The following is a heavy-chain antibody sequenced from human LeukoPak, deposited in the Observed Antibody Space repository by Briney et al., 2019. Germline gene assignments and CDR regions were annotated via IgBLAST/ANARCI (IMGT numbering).Heavy chain of an antibody. CDR3: ARGLSSDY. V-gene: IGHV4-59*08. CDR1: GGSISSYY. Sequence: SETLSLTCTVSGGSISSYYWSWIRQPPGKGLEWIGYIYYSGSTYYNPSLKSRVTISVDTSKNQFSLKLSSVTAADTAVYYCARGLSSDYWGQGTLVTVSS. J-gene: IGHJ4*02. D-gene: IGHD2/OR15-2a*01. CDR2: IYYSGST.